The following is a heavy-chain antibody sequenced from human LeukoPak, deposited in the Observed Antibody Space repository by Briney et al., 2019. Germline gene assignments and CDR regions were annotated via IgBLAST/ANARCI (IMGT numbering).Heavy chain of an antibody. CDR3: ARGSGHPMDFHYYMDV. J-gene: IGHJ6*03. D-gene: IGHD2-15*01. CDR2: ISSSSSYI. V-gene: IGHV3-21*04. Sequence: GGSLRLSCAASGFTFSSYSMNWVRQAPGKGLEWVSSISSSSSYIYYADSVKGRFTISKDNAKNSLYLQMNSLRSDDTAVYYCARGSGHPMDFHYYMDVWGKGTTVAVSS. CDR1: GFTFSSYS.